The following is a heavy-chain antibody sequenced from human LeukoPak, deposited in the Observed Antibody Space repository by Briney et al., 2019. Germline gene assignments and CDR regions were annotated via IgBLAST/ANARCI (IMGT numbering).Heavy chain of an antibody. CDR3: ARATAVADPLYY. J-gene: IGHJ4*02. V-gene: IGHV1-18*01. CDR1: GYTFTSYG. D-gene: IGHD6-19*01. CDR2: ISAYNGNT. Sequence: ASVKVSCKASGYTFTSYGISWVRQAPGQGLEWMGWISAYNGNTNYAQKFQGRVTMTRDTSISTAYMELSRLRSDDTAVYYCARATAVADPLYYWGQGTLVTVSS.